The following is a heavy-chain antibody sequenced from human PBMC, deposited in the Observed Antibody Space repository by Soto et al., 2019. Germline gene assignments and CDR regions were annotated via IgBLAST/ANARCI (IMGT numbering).Heavy chain of an antibody. CDR1: GFTFSDFY. V-gene: IGHV3-11*01. CDR3: AREMVIVATNYYYYGMDV. Sequence: GGSLRLSCAASGFTFSDFYMSWIRQAPGKGLEWVSYISGSGGTIYYADSVKGRFTISRGNAKNSLYLHMTSLRAEDTAIYYCAREMVIVATNYYYYGMDVWGQGTTVTVSS. D-gene: IGHD2-15*01. CDR2: ISGSGGTI. J-gene: IGHJ6*02.